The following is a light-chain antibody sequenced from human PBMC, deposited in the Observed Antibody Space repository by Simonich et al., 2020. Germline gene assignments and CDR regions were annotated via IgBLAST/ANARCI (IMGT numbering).Light chain of an antibody. V-gene: IGKV2D-29*02. Sequence: DIVMPQTPLSLSVTPGQPASISCKSSQSLLHSDGKTYLYWYLQKPGQSPQLLIYDVSNRFSGVPDRFSGSGSGTDFTLKISRVEAEDVGVYYCMQSIQLPLTFGGGTKVEIK. CDR3: MQSIQLPLT. J-gene: IGKJ4*01. CDR2: DVS. CDR1: QSLLHSDGKTY.